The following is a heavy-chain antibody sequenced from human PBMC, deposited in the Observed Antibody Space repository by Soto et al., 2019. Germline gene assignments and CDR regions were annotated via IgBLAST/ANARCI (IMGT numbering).Heavy chain of an antibody. V-gene: IGHV4-39*01. J-gene: IGHJ4*02. CDR1: GCSISSSRYY. Sequence: XETLSLTCTVAGCSISSSRYYWGWIRQPPGKGLEWIGSIYYSGSTYYNPSLKSRVTISVDTSKNQFSLKLSSVTAADTAVYYCARNSGFQPIVVVSGEGPFDYWGQGPLVTVSS. CDR2: IYYSGST. D-gene: IGHD3-3*01. CDR3: ARNSGFQPIVVVSGEGPFDY.